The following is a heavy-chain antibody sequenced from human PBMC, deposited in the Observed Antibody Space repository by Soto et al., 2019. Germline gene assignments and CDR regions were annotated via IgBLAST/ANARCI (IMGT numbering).Heavy chain of an antibody. Sequence: PSAPLSLTCTVSGGSISSGDYYWSCIRQPPGNGLEWIGYIYYSGSTYYNPSLKSRVTISVDTSKNQFSLKLSSVTAADTAVYYCARALATVVTPSAFDIWGQGTMVNVSS. V-gene: IGHV4-30-4*01. CDR3: ARALATVVTPSAFDI. J-gene: IGHJ3*02. CDR2: IYYSGST. CDR1: GGSISSGDYY. D-gene: IGHD4-17*01.